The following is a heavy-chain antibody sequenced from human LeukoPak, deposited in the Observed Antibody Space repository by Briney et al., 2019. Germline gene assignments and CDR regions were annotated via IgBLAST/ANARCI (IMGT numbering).Heavy chain of an antibody. CDR3: ARESFSRGWYGGAFGD. CDR1: GYTFTSYA. J-gene: IGHJ4*02. CDR2: INPSGGST. V-gene: IGHV1-46*01. Sequence: ASVKVSCKASGYTFTSYAMNWVRQAPGQGLEWMGIINPSGGSTSYAQKFQGRVTMTRDMSTSTVYMEVSSLRSEDTAVYYCARESFSRGWYGGAFGDWGQGTLVTVSS. D-gene: IGHD6-19*01.